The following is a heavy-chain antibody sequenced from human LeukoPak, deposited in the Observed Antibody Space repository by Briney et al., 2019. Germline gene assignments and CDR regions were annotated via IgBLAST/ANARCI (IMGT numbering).Heavy chain of an antibody. CDR1: GFIFNHHA. Sequence: GGSLRLSCAASGFIFNHHAMHWVRQAPGKGLEWVSVIWSDKSNKFYADSVRGRFTISRDDSRKTVYLQMERMTAEDTAIYYCAKDAQRGFDYSNSLEYWGQGALVTVAS. V-gene: IGHV3-33*06. J-gene: IGHJ4*02. D-gene: IGHD4-11*01. CDR2: IWSDKSNK. CDR3: AKDAQRGFDYSNSLEY.